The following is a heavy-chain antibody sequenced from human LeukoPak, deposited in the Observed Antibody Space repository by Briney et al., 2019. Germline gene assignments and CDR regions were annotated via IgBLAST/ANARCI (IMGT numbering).Heavy chain of an antibody. D-gene: IGHD3-10*01. CDR3: ATQGTLPPLYYYMDV. CDR1: GYTFTSYY. Sequence: ASVKVSCKASGYTFTSYYMHWVRQAPGQGLEWMGIINPSGGSTSYAQKFQGRVTMTRDTSTSTVYMELSSLRSEDTAVYYCATQGTLPPLYYYMDVWGKGTTVTVSS. J-gene: IGHJ6*03. CDR2: INPSGGST. V-gene: IGHV1-46*01.